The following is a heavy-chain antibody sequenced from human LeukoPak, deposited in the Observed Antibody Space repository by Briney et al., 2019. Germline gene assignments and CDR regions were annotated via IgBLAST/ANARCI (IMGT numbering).Heavy chain of an antibody. CDR3: AKDSTGTTIHLDY. D-gene: IGHD1-7*01. Sequence: GGSLRLSCAASGFAFSDYGMNWVRQAPGKGLEWVSYISSSSSTIYYADSVRGRFTISRDNSKNTLYLQMNSLRAEDTAVYYCAKDSTGTTIHLDYWGQGTLVTVSS. V-gene: IGHV3-48*01. CDR1: GFAFSDYG. CDR2: ISSSSSTI. J-gene: IGHJ4*02.